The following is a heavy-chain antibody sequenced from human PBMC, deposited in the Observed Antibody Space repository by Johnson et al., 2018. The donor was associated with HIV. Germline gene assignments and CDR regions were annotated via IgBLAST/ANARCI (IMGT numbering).Heavy chain of an antibody. Sequence: QVKLVESGGGVVQPGGSLRLSCAAPGFTFSSYGMHWVRQAPGKGLEWVAFIRYDGSNKYYADSVKGRFTISRDNSKNTLYLQMNSLRAEDTAVYYCAKDRTAAGDAFDIWGQGTMVTVSS. D-gene: IGHD6-13*01. CDR3: AKDRTAAGDAFDI. CDR2: IRYDGSNK. CDR1: GFTFSSYG. J-gene: IGHJ3*02. V-gene: IGHV3-30*02.